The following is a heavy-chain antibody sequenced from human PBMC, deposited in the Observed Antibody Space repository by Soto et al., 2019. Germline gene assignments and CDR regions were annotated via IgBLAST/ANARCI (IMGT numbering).Heavy chain of an antibody. CDR1: GFTFDDYA. CDR2: ISSSSSTI. J-gene: IGHJ5*02. D-gene: IGHD2-2*01. V-gene: IGHV3-48*02. CDR3: ARDPCSSTSCTWSNWFDP. Sequence: PGGSLRLSCAASGFTFDDYAMHWVRQAPGKGLEWVSGISSSSSTIYYADSVKGRFTISRDNAKNSLYLQMNSLRDEDTAVYYCARDPCSSTSCTWSNWFDPWGQGTLVTVSS.